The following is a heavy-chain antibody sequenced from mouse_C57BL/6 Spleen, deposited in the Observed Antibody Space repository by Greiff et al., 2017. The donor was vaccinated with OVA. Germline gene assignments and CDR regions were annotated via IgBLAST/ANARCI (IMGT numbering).Heavy chain of an antibody. Sequence: VQLQQSGPELVKPGASVKISCKASGYTFTDYYMNWVKQSHGKSLEWIGDINPNNGGTSYNQKFKGKATLTVDKSSSTAYMALRSLTSEDSAVYSCARGVGREYFDVWGTGTTVTVSS. D-gene: IGHD4-1*01. CDR1: GYTFTDYY. CDR3: ARGVGREYFDV. V-gene: IGHV1-26*01. CDR2: INPNNGGT. J-gene: IGHJ1*03.